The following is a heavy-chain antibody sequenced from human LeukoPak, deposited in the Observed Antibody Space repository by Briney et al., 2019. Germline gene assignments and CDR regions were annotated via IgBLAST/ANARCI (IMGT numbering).Heavy chain of an antibody. Sequence: SETLSLTCTVSGGSISSYYWSWIRQPPGKGLEWIGYIYYSGSTNYNPSLKSRVTISVDTSKNQFSLKLSSVTAADTAVYYCARDPPNPIVGAHSDAFDIWGQGTMVTVSS. CDR1: GGSISSYY. D-gene: IGHD1-26*01. J-gene: IGHJ3*02. V-gene: IGHV4-59*01. CDR2: IYYSGST. CDR3: ARDPPNPIVGAHSDAFDI.